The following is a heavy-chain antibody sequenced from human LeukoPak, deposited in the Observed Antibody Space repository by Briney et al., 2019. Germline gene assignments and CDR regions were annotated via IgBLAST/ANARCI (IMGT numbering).Heavy chain of an antibody. J-gene: IGHJ2*01. CDR1: GGSISSYY. CDR3: ARVRLIPNCSSTSCYTGWYFDL. CDR2: IYTSGST. V-gene: IGHV4-4*07. D-gene: IGHD2-2*02. Sequence: SETLSLTCTVSGGSISSYYWSWTRQPAGKGLEWIGRIYTSGSTNYNPSLKSRVTMSVDTSKNQFSPKLSSVTAADTAVYYCARVRLIPNCSSTSCYTGWYFDLWGRGTLVTVSS.